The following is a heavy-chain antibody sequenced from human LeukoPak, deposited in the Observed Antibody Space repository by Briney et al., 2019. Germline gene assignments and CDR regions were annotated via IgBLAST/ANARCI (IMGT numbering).Heavy chain of an antibody. CDR1: GFTCSSCW. Sequence: PGGSLRLSCAVSGFTCSSCWMNWVRQAPGKGLEWVATVNEDGTAKFYVDSVKGRFTIFRDNTRSSLDPQMNSLTVEDTAMYYCEAPATAWGQGTLVTVSS. J-gene: IGHJ5*02. V-gene: IGHV3-7*01. CDR2: VNEDGTAK. CDR3: EAPATA.